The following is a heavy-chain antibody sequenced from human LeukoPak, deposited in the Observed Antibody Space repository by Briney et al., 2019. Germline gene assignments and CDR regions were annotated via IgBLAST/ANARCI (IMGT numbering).Heavy chain of an antibody. CDR1: GGSISGWY. Sequence: SETLSLTCAVSGGSISGWYWSWIRLPPGKGLEWIGHIYDSGTTNYNPSLKSRVTMSVDSSKNQFSLKLTSVTAADTAVYYCARETTLTGYSSGLGFNYWGQGTLVTVSS. D-gene: IGHD6-19*01. CDR2: IYDSGTT. J-gene: IGHJ4*02. CDR3: ARETTLTGYSSGLGFNY. V-gene: IGHV4-59*01.